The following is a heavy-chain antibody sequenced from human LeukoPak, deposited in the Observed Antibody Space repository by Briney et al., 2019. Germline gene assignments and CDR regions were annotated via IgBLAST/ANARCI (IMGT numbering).Heavy chain of an antibody. CDR2: ITFSGSST. D-gene: IGHD2-15*01. J-gene: IGHJ4*02. CDR1: GFTFSSYG. V-gene: IGHV3-23*01. Sequence: SGGSLRLSCAASGFTFSSYGMSWVRQAPGMGPDWVSSITFSGSSTDYADSVKGRFTISRDSSKNTLYLQMSSLRVEDTAVYYCAKVKGWWPPTSADYWGQGTLVTVSS. CDR3: AKVKGWWPPTSADY.